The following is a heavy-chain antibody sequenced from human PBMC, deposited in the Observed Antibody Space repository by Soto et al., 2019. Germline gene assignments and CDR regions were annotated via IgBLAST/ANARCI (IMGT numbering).Heavy chain of an antibody. D-gene: IGHD2-2*01. V-gene: IGHV3-21*01. Sequence: GGSLRLSCAASGFTFSSYSMNWVRQAPGKGLEWVSSISSSSSYIYYADSVKGRFTISRDNAKNSLYLQMNSLRAEDTAVYYCATSRGVPAATLHQYAYYYYMDVWGKGTTVTVSS. J-gene: IGHJ6*03. CDR1: GFTFSSYS. CDR2: ISSSSSYI. CDR3: ATSRGVPAATLHQYAYYYYMDV.